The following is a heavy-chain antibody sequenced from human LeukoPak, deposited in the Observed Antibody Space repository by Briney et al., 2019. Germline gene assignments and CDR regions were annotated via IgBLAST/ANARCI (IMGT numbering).Heavy chain of an antibody. CDR2: IYYSGST. D-gene: IGHD3-22*01. V-gene: IGHV4-39*01. CDR1: GGSISSSSHY. CDR3: ARHSGGRYYYDSSGLDY. Sequence: SETLSLTCTVSGGSISSSSHYWGWIRQPPGKGLEWIGSIYYSGSTYYNPSLKSRVTISVDTSKNQFSLKLSSVTAADTAVYYCARHSGGRYYYDSSGLDYWGQGTLVTVSS. J-gene: IGHJ4*02.